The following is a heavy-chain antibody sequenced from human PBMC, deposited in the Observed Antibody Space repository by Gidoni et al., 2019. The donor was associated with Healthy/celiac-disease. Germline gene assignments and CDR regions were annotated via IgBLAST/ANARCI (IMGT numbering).Heavy chain of an antibody. D-gene: IGHD6-19*01. V-gene: IGHV4-31*03. Sequence: VQLQESRPGLVKPSQTLSLTCTVPGASISSGGYYWSWIRQHPGKGLEWIGYIYYSGSTYYNPSRKSRVTISVDTSKNQFSLKLSSVTAADTAVYYWAREGDSSGGVFQHWGQGTLVTVSS. CDR1: GASISSGGYY. CDR2: IYYSGST. CDR3: AREGDSSGGVFQH. J-gene: IGHJ1*01.